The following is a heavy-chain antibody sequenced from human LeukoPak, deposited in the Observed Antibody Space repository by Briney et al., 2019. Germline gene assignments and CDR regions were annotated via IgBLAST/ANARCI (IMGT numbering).Heavy chain of an antibody. D-gene: IGHD2-2*01. CDR2: ISGSGGST. CDR3: ARIIVVPTAPIDAFDI. J-gene: IGHJ3*02. CDR1: GFTFSSYG. V-gene: IGHV3-23*01. Sequence: GGSLRLSCAASGFTFSSYGMSWVRQAPGKGLEWVSAISGSGGSTYYADSVKGRFTISRDNSKNTLYLQMNSLRPEDTAVYYCARIIVVPTAPIDAFDIWGQGTLVTVSS.